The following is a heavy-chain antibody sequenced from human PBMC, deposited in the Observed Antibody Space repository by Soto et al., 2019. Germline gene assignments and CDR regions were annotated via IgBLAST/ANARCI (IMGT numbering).Heavy chain of an antibody. V-gene: IGHV1-69*06. CDR1: GGTFSSYA. CDR2: IIPIFGTA. D-gene: IGHD7-27*01. CDR3: ARRRLGISSNPNWFDP. Sequence: SVKVSCKASGGTFSSYAISWVRQAPGQGLEWMGGIIPIFGTANYAQKFQGRVTITADKSTSTAYMELSSLRSEDTAVYYCARRRLGISSNPNWFDPWGQGTLVTVSS. J-gene: IGHJ5*02.